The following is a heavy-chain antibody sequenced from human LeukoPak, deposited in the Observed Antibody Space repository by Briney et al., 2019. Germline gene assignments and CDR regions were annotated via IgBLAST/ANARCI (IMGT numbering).Heavy chain of an antibody. CDR2: IYYSGST. V-gene: IGHV4-59*01. CDR3: ARDGIPRDWTYMDV. J-gene: IGHJ6*03. D-gene: IGHD1-1*01. CDR1: GGSISSYY. Sequence: SETLSLTCTVSGGSISSYYWSWIRQPPGKGLEWIGYIYYSGSTNYDPSLKSRVTISVDTSKNQFSLKLSSVTAADTAVYYCARDGIPRDWTYMDVWGKGTTVTVSS.